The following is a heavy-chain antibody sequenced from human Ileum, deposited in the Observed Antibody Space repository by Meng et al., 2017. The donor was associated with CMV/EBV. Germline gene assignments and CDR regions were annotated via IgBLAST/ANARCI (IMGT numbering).Heavy chain of an antibody. CDR1: GLTFSSYW. V-gene: IGHV3-74*01. CDR2: ISTDGNSA. D-gene: IGHD1-14*01. J-gene: IGHJ4*02. CDR3: AAGFNRADY. Sequence: GESLKISCAASGLTFSSYWMHWVRQAPGKGLLWVSRISTDGNSATYADSVKGRFTISRDNAKNTLYLQMSNLRAEDTAVYYCAAGFNRADYWGQGTLVTVSS.